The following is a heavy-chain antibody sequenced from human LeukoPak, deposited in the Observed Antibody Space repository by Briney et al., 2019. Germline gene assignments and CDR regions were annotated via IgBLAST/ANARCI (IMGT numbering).Heavy chain of an antibody. V-gene: IGHV4-61*02. D-gene: IGHD5-18*01. CDR3: ARVTKYSYGYYYFDY. CDR2: IYTRGST. CDR1: GGSISSGSYY. Sequence: SQTLSLTCTVSGGSISSGSYYWSWIRQPAGKGLEWIGRIYTRGSTNYNPSLKSRVTISVDTSKNQFSLKLSSVTAADTAVYYCARVTKYSYGYYYFDYWGQGTLVTVSS. J-gene: IGHJ4*02.